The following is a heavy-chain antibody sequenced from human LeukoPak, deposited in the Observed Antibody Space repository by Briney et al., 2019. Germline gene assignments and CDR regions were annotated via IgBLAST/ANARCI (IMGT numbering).Heavy chain of an antibody. CDR3: VKEKSYYYGSGSYRDAFDI. V-gene: IGHV3-64D*06. J-gene: IGHJ3*02. CDR2: ISSNGGST. D-gene: IGHD3-10*01. CDR1: GFTFSSYA. Sequence: GGSLRLSCSASGFTFSSYAMHWVRQAPGKGLEYVSAISSNGGSTYYADSVKGRFTISRDNSKNTLCLQMSSLRAEDTAVYYCVKEKSYYYGSGSYRDAFDIWGQGTMVTVSS.